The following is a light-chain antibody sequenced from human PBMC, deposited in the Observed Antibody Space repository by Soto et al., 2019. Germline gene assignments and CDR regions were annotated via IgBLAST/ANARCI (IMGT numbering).Light chain of an antibody. J-gene: IGLJ3*02. CDR1: SSNIGNNY. V-gene: IGLV1-51*01. CDR3: ATWDASLSGWV. Sequence: QSVLTQPPSVSAAPGQKVTISCSGSSSNIGNNYVSWYQQLPGTAPKLLIYENNKRPSGIPDRFSGSKSGTSASLAIRGLQPEDEADYYCATWDASLSGWVFGGGTKVTVL. CDR2: ENN.